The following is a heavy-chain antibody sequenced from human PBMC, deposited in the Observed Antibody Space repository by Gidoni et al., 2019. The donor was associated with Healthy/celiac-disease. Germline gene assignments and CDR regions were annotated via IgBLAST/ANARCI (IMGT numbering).Heavy chain of an antibody. CDR3: AKDSGYDFPGGMDV. V-gene: IGHV3-23*01. D-gene: IGHD5-12*01. CDR2: ISGSGGST. J-gene: IGHJ6*02. Sequence: EVQLLESGGGLVQPGGSLRLSCAASGFTFSSYAMSLVRQAPGQGVEWVSAISGSGGSTYYADSVKGRFTISRDNSKNTLYLQMNSLRAEDTAVYYCAKDSGYDFPGGMDVWGQGTTVTVSS. CDR1: GFTFSSYA.